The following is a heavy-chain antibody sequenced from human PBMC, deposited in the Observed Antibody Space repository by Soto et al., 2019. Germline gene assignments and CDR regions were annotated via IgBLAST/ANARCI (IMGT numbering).Heavy chain of an antibody. D-gene: IGHD6-6*01. J-gene: IGHJ4*02. Sequence: PSETMSLTCTVCGGSISSRSYYWGWIRQPPGKGLEWIGSIYYSGSTYYNPSLKSRVTISVDTSKNQFSLKLSSVTAADTAVYYCARLGSSSTRWGQGTLVTVSS. CDR1: GGSISSRSYY. V-gene: IGHV4-39*01. CDR3: ARLGSSSTR. CDR2: IYYSGST.